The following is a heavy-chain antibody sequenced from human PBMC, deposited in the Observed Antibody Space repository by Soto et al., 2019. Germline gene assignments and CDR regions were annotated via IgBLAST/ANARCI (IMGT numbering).Heavy chain of an antibody. CDR3: ARGKSGWLTFDY. V-gene: IGHV3-53*02. J-gene: IGHJ4*02. D-gene: IGHD6-19*01. Sequence: EVRLVETGGGLIQPGGSLRLSCAASGFTVSDTYMNWVRQAPGKGLEWVSVIYSGSATYYADPVKVRFTISRDNSKNTVLLQMSILRVDDTAVYYCARGKSGWLTFDYWGQGILVTVSS. CDR1: GFTVSDTY. CDR2: IYSGSAT.